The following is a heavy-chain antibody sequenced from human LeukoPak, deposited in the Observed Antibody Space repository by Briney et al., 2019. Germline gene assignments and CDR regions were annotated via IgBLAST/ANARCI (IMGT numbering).Heavy chain of an antibody. CDR1: GGSFSGYY. Sequence: SETLSLTCAVYGGSFSGYYWSWIRQPPGKGLEWIGEINHSGSTNYNPSLKSRVTISVDTSKNKISLKLSSVTAADTAVYYFARGRIKYCSGGSCYSGSGWFDHWGQGTLVTVSS. CDR2: INHSGST. D-gene: IGHD2-15*01. V-gene: IGHV4-34*01. J-gene: IGHJ5*02. CDR3: ARGRIKYCSGGSCYSGSGWFDH.